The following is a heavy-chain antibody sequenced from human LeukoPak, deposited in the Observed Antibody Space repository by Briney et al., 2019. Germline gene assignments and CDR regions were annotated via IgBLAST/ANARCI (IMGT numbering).Heavy chain of an antibody. Sequence: ASVKVSCKASGYTFTGYYMHWVRQAPGQGLEWMGWINPNSGGTNYAQKFQGRVTMTRDTSTSTVYMELSSLRSEDTAVYYCARDRQLVCDYWGQGTLVTVSS. CDR3: ARDRQLVCDY. CDR1: GYTFTGYY. CDR2: INPNSGGT. D-gene: IGHD6-6*01. V-gene: IGHV1-2*02. J-gene: IGHJ4*02.